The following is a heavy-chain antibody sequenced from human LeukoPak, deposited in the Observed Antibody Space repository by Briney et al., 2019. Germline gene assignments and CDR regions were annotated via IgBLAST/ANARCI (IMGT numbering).Heavy chain of an antibody. D-gene: IGHD3-10*01. CDR3: ARRGRGFGELSVPEDGQDDYYYYGMDV. Sequence: GESLKISCKGSGYSFTSYWIGWVRQMPGKGLEWMGIIYPGDSDTRYSPSFQGQVTISADKSISTAYLQWSSLKASDTAMYYCARRGRGFGELSVPEDGQDDYYYYGMDVWGQGTTVTVSS. J-gene: IGHJ6*02. V-gene: IGHV5-51*01. CDR2: IYPGDSDT. CDR1: GYSFTSYW.